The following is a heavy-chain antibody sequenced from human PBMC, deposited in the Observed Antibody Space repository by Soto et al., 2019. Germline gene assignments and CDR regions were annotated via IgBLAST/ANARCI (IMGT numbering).Heavy chain of an antibody. D-gene: IGHD6-6*01. CDR1: GGTFSSYA. Sequence: SVKVSCKASGGTFSSYAISWVRQAPGQGLEWMGGIIPIFGTANYAQKFQGRVTITADKSTSTAYMELSSLRSEDTAVYYCARDPWDSSSTLPSDYWGQGTLVTVSS. J-gene: IGHJ4*02. V-gene: IGHV1-69*06. CDR2: IIPIFGTA. CDR3: ARDPWDSSSTLPSDY.